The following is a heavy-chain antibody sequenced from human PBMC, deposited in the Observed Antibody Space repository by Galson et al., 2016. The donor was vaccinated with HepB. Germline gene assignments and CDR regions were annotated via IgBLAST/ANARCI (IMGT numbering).Heavy chain of an antibody. CDR2: ISGSGDRT. Sequence: SLRLSCAASEFTFSAYTMAWVRQAPGKGLEWVSGISGSGDRTDYADSVKGRFAVSRDNAKNLLYLQMNSLRDDDTAVYYCAREARLLWFGEYSRGAMDIWGQGTTVTVSS. J-gene: IGHJ6*01. CDR1: EFTFSAYT. D-gene: IGHD3-10*01. V-gene: IGHV3-23*01. CDR3: AREARLLWFGEYSRGAMDI.